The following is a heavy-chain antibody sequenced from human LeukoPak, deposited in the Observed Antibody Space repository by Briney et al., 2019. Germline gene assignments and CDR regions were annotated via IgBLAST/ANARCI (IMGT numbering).Heavy chain of an antibody. J-gene: IGHJ3*02. V-gene: IGHV1-2*02. D-gene: IGHD2/OR15-2a*01. CDR3: ARYRCKTTSGCEDTDAFDM. CDR1: GYTFTANY. Sequence: ASVKVSCKTSGYTFTANYMQWVRQAPGQGLECMGWINPNSGGTRYAQKFQGRVTMTRDTSISTAYMELSRLRSDDTAVYYCARYRCKTTSGCEDTDAFDMWGQGTMVTVSS. CDR2: INPNSGGT.